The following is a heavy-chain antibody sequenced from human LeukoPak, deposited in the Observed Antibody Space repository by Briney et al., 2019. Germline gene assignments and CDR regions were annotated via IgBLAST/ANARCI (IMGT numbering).Heavy chain of an antibody. CDR2: IWYDGQNK. CDR1: GFIFSNYA. J-gene: IGHJ4*02. CDR3: AREWGRIAVAGGPGY. V-gene: IGHV3-33*01. Sequence: GESLSLSCETSGFIFSNYAMHWVRQAPGKGLEWVAIIWYDGQNKYYAESVKGRFTISRDNSKNTLYLQMNSLSDDDTAVYYCAREWGRIAVAGGPGYWGQGTLVTVS. D-gene: IGHD6-19*01.